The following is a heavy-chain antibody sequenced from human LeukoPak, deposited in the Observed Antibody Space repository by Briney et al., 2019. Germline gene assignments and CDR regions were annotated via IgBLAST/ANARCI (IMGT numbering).Heavy chain of an antibody. D-gene: IGHD2-15*01. CDR3: ERYKRWYSTDAFDI. CDR2: INGDGSNT. V-gene: IGHV3-74*03. CDR1: GFTFSSHW. Sequence: GGSLRLSCAASGFTFSSHWMHWVRHAPGKGLVWVSRINGDGSNTTYADSVKGRFTISRDNAKNTLYLQMNSLRAEDTAVYHCERYKRWYSTDAFDIWGQGTTVTVSS. J-gene: IGHJ3*02.